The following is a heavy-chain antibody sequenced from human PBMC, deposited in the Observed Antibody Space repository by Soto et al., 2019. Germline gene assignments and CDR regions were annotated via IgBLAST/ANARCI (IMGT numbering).Heavy chain of an antibody. CDR2: ISSSSSYI. J-gene: IGHJ4*02. Sequence: EVQLVESGGGLVKPGGSLRLSCEASGFTFSSYSMNWVRQAPGQGLEWVSSISSSSSYIYYADSVKGRFTISRDNAKNPLYLQMNSLRAEDTAVYYCARLSSSPPVWGQGTLVTVSS. CDR3: ARLSSSPPV. V-gene: IGHV3-21*01. D-gene: IGHD6-13*01. CDR1: GFTFSSYS.